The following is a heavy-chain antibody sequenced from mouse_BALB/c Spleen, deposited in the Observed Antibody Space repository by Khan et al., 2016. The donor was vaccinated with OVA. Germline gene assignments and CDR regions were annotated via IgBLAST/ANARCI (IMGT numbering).Heavy chain of an antibody. CDR3: ARHGYYGNYGPYFDV. Sequence: QVQLKESGPGLVAPSQSLSITCTISGFSLTSYGVHWVRQPPGKGLEWLVVIWSDGHTTYNSALKSRLSISKDNSKSQVFLKMNSLQTDETAMDYCARHGYYGNYGPYFDVWGAGTTVTVAS. CDR2: IWSDGHT. CDR1: GFSLTSYG. D-gene: IGHD2-1*01. V-gene: IGHV2-6-1*01. J-gene: IGHJ1*01.